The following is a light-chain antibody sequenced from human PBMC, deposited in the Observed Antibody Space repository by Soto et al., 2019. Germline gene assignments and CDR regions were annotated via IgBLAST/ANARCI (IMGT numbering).Light chain of an antibody. Sequence: EIVLTQSPGTLSLSPGERATLSCRASQRVDSRYLAWYQQKTGQAPRLLIYGASTRATGIPARFSGSGSGTEFTLTISSLQSEDFAVYYCQQYNNWPPITFGQGTRLEIK. CDR3: QQYNNWPPIT. V-gene: IGKV3-15*01. CDR2: GAS. CDR1: QRVDSRY. J-gene: IGKJ5*01.